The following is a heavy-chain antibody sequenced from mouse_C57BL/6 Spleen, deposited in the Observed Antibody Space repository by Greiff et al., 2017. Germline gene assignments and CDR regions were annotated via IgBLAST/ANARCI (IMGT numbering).Heavy chain of an antibody. Sequence: VQLQQSGPELVKPGASVKISCKASGYSFTGYYMNWVKQSPDKSLEWIGEINPSTGGTTYNQKFKAKATLTVDKSSSTAYMQLKSLTSEDSAVYYCARGYYGGSYGWYFDVWGTGTTVTVSS. CDR3: ARGYYGGSYGWYFDV. CDR2: INPSTGGT. CDR1: GYSFTGYY. J-gene: IGHJ1*03. V-gene: IGHV1-42*01. D-gene: IGHD1-1*01.